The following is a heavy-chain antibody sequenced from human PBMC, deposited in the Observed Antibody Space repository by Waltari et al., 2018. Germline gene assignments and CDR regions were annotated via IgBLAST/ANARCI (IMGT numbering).Heavy chain of an antibody. Sequence: QVQLVQSGAEVKKPGASVKVSCKASGYTFTSYDINWLRTATGQGLEWMGWMNPNSGNTGYAQKFQGRVTMTRNTSISTAYMELSSLRSEDTAVYYCARWGETLSIAALDYWGQGTLVTVSS. CDR2: MNPNSGNT. CDR3: ARWGETLSIAALDY. CDR1: GYTFTSYD. J-gene: IGHJ4*02. D-gene: IGHD6-13*01. V-gene: IGHV1-8*01.